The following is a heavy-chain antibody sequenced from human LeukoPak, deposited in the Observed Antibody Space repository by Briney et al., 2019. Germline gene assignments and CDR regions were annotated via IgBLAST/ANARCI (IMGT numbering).Heavy chain of an antibody. CDR1: GYTFTSYG. Sequence: ASVKVSCKASGYTFTSYGISWARQAPGQGLEWMGWISTYKNNTNYAQKLQGRVTMTTDTSTSTAYMELRSLRSDDTAVYYCARDPGRYRSDYWGQGTLVTVSS. J-gene: IGHJ4*02. D-gene: IGHD3-16*02. CDR2: ISTYKNNT. V-gene: IGHV1-18*01. CDR3: ARDPGRYRSDY.